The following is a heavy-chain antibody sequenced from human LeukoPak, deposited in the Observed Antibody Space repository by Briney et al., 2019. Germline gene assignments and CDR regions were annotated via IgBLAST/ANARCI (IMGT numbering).Heavy chain of an antibody. CDR3: ARHITTLLRYFDWLSKGYFDY. D-gene: IGHD3-9*01. J-gene: IGHJ4*02. CDR1: GGSISSGSYY. Sequence: SETLSLTCTVSGGSISSGSYYWSWIRQPAGKGLEWIGRIYTSGSTNYNPSLKSRVTISVDTSKNQFSLKLSSVTAADTAVYYCARHITTLLRYFDWLSKGYFDYWGQGTLVTVSS. V-gene: IGHV4-61*02. CDR2: IYTSGST.